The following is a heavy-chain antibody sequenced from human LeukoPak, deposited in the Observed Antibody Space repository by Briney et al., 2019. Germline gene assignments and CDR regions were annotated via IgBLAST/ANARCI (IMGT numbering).Heavy chain of an antibody. CDR2: INPSGGRT. CDR3: ARLGVDSGSYSNAFDI. CDR1: GYTFTSYY. D-gene: IGHD1-26*01. J-gene: IGHJ3*02. V-gene: IGHV1-46*01. Sequence: ASVKVSCKASGYTFTSYYMHWVRQAPGQGVEWVGIINPSGGRTSNAKKFQGRVTMTREKYTRKVYMEVRRLRSEDTAVYYCARLGVDSGSYSNAFDIWGQGTMVTVSS.